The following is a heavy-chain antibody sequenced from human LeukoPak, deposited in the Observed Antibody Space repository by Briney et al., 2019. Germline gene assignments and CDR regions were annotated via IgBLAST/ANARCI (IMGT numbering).Heavy chain of an antibody. V-gene: IGHV3-21*04. J-gene: IGHJ3*02. Sequence: GGSLRLSCAASGFTFSSYSMNWVRQAPGKGLEWVSSISSSSSYIYYADSVKGRFTISRDNAKNSLYLQMNSLRAEDTALYYCAKDLYTWFGEFSFAFDIWGQGTMVTVSS. CDR2: ISSSSSYI. CDR1: GFTFSSYS. CDR3: AKDLYTWFGEFSFAFDI. D-gene: IGHD3-10*01.